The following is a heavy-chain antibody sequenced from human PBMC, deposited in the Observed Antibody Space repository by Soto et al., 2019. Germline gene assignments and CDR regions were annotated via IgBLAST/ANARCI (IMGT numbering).Heavy chain of an antibody. V-gene: IGHV5-10-1*01. J-gene: IGHJ4*02. CDR2: IDPSDSYT. Sequence: GESLKISCKGSGYSFTSYWISWVRQMPGEGLEWMGRIDPSDSYTNYSPSFQGHVTISADKSISTAYLQWSSLKASDTAMYYCARGGDSSGYYYIGSADYWGQGTLVTVSS. D-gene: IGHD3-22*01. CDR3: ARGGDSSGYYYIGSADY. CDR1: GYSFTSYW.